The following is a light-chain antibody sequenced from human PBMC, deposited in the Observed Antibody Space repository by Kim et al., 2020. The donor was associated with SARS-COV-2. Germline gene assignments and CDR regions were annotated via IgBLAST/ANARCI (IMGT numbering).Light chain of an antibody. CDR3: QHYENCSWT. J-gene: IGKJ1*01. V-gene: IGKV1-5*03. CDR1: QTIDSW. CDR2: NTS. Sequence: DIQMTQSPSTLSASVGDRVTISCRASQTIDSWLSWYQQKPGKAPKLLIYNTSTLESGVPSRFSGSGAGTEYTLTINSLQPDDFATYSCQHYENCSWTFGQGTKVDIK.